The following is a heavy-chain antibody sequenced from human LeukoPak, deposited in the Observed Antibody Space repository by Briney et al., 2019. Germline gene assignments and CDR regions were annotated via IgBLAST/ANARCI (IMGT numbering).Heavy chain of an antibody. D-gene: IGHD3-9*01. J-gene: IGHJ4*02. CDR2: INTNTGNP. V-gene: IGHV7-4-1*02. CDR1: GYTFIDYY. CDR3: AKSSTYYNILTDFHS. Sequence: GASVKVSCKASGYTFIDYYINWVRQAPGQGLEWMGWINTNTGNPTYAQGFTGRFVFSLDTSVSTAYVQISSLKAEDTAVYYCAKSSTYYNILTDFHSWGQGTLVTVSS.